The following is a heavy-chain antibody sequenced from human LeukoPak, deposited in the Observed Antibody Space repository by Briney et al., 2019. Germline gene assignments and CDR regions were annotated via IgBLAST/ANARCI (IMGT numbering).Heavy chain of an antibody. CDR3: ARSQVEMATIPFDY. CDR2: MNPNSGNT. V-gene: IGHV1-8*01. CDR1: GYTFTTYE. J-gene: IGHJ4*02. D-gene: IGHD5-24*01. Sequence: ASVKVSCKASGYTFTTYEIHWARQATGQGLEWMGWMNPNSGNTGYAQKFHGRVTITRNTSISTAYMELSSLRSEDTAVYYCARSQVEMATIPFDYWGQGTLVTVSS.